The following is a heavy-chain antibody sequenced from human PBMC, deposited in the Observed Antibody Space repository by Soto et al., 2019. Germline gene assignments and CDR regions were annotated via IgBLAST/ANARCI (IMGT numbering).Heavy chain of an antibody. Sequence: EVHLVESGGRMVRPGESLRLSCAASGFNFEEYGMTWVRQAPGKGLEWVAGSNWDGDDTGYADSVQGRFTISRDNAKKFLYLQMNSLRVEDTALYYCARADIAVAVSSDSWCQGTLVTVSS. CDR3: ARADIAVAVSSDS. V-gene: IGHV3-20*04. D-gene: IGHD6-19*01. J-gene: IGHJ5*01. CDR1: GFNFEEYG. CDR2: SNWDGDDT.